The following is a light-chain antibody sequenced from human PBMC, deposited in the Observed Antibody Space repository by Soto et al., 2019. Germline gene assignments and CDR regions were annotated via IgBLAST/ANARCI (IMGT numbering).Light chain of an antibody. CDR3: QQYNNWPQWT. Sequence: EIVLTQSPATLSLSPGERATLSCRASQGVSSYLAWYQQKPGQAPRLLIYGASTRATGIPARFSGSGSGTEFTLTISSLQSEDFAVYYCQQYNNWPQWTFGQGTKVDIK. CDR2: GAS. J-gene: IGKJ1*01. V-gene: IGKV3-15*01. CDR1: QGVSSY.